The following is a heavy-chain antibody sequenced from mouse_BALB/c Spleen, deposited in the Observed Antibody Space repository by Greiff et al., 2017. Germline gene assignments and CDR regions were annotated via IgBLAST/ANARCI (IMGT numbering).Heavy chain of an antibody. D-gene: IGHD1-1*01. J-gene: IGHJ4*01. V-gene: IGHV1-14*01. Sequence: VQLKQSGPELVKPGASVKMSCKATGYTFTSYVMYWVKQKPGQGLEWIGYINPYNDGTKYNEKIKGKATLTADKSSSTAYMELSSLTSEDSAVYYCARGGDYYYGSSDDCYAMDYWGQGTSVTVSS. CDR2: INPYNDGT. CDR3: ARGGDYYYGSSDDCYAMDY. CDR1: GYTFTSYV.